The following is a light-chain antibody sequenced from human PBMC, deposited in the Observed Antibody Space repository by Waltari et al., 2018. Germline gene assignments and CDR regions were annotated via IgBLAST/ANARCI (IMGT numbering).Light chain of an antibody. V-gene: IGLV8-61*01. J-gene: IGLJ3*02. CDR3: LVYMGSGIWV. CDR1: PGSFSTTSY. CDR2: KTN. Sequence: QTVVTQEPSLSVSPGGTVPPTCALSPGSFSTTSYSSWYQQTPGQPPRTLVFKTNTRSSGVPDRFSGSILGNKVALTITGAQAEDESDYYCLVYMGSGIWVFGGGTKLTVL.